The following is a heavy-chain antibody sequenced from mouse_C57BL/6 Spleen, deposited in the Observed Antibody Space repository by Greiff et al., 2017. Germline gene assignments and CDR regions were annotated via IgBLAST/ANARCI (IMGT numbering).Heavy chain of an antibody. J-gene: IGHJ2*01. V-gene: IGHV1-85*01. CDR3: ARRFTTVVATDFDY. D-gene: IGHD1-1*01. Sequence: QVQLQQSGPELVKPGASVKLSCKASGYTFTSYDINWVKQRPGQGLEWIGWIYPRAGSTKYNEKFKGKATLTVDTSSSTAYMELHSLTSEDSAVYFCARRFTTVVATDFDYWGQGTTLTVSA. CDR1: GYTFTSYD. CDR2: IYPRAGST.